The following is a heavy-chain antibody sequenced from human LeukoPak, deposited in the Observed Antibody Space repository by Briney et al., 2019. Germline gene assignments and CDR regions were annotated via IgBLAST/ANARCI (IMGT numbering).Heavy chain of an antibody. CDR2: ISYDTTYK. CDR3: ARDPSIGSSLYYYMDV. Sequence: PGGSLRLSCAASGFTFNTYSMTWVRQAPGKGLHWVSSISYDTTYKYYADSVKGRFTISRDNARDSLYLQMNSLRPEDTAVYYCARDPSIGSSLYYYMDVWGKGTTVTVSS. J-gene: IGHJ6*03. V-gene: IGHV3-21*01. D-gene: IGHD2-15*01. CDR1: GFTFNTYS.